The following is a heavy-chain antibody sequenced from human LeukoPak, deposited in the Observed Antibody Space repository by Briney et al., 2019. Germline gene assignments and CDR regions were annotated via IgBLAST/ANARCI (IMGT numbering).Heavy chain of an antibody. V-gene: IGHV3-23*01. CDR1: GFTFSSYA. CDR2: ISGSGGST. J-gene: IGHJ3*02. D-gene: IGHD6-19*01. CDR3: AIYTLYSSGWYRDAFDI. Sequence: GGSLRLSCAASGFTFSSYAMSWVRQAPGKGLEWVSAISGSGGSTYYADSVKGRFTISRDNSKNTLYLQMNSLRAEDTAVYYCAIYTLYSSGWYRDAFDIWGQGTMVTVSS.